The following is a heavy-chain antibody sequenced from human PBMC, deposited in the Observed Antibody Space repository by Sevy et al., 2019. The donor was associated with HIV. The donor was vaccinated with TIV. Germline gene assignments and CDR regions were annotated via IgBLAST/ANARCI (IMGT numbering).Heavy chain of an antibody. D-gene: IGHD1-1*01. V-gene: IGHV3-11*01. Sequence: GGSLRLSCAASEINFSDYYMSWIRQTPGKGLEWISYISSGGSFIYYEDSVKGRFTISRDNAKNSLYLQMNSLRAEDTAVYYCRRVRYNDGSCFFDYWGQGTLVTVSS. CDR2: ISSGGSFI. CDR1: EINFSDYY. CDR3: RRVRYNDGSCFFDY. J-gene: IGHJ4*02.